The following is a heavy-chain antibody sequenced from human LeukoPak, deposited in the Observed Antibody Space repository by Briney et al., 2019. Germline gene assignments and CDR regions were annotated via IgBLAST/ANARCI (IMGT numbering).Heavy chain of an antibody. V-gene: IGHV3-30*02. CDR3: AKEAYYYGSGMFDY. J-gene: IGHJ4*02. Sequence: GGSLRLSCAASGFTFSSYGMHWVRQAPGKGLEWVAFIRYDGSNKYYADSVKGRFTISRDNSKNTLYLQMNSLRAEDTAVYYCAKEAYYYGSGMFDYWGQGTLVTVSS. D-gene: IGHD3-10*01. CDR2: IRYDGSNK. CDR1: GFTFSSYG.